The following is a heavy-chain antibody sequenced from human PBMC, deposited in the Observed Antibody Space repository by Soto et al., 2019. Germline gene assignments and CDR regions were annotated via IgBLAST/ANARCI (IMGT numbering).Heavy chain of an antibody. J-gene: IGHJ4*02. D-gene: IGHD3-22*01. CDR3: ASANYFDNSGYPY. Sequence: ASVKVSCKASGYTFTSYYMHWARQAPGQGLEWMGMINPSGGSSSYAQKFQGRVTMTRDTSTSTVYMELSSLRSEDTAVYYCASANYFDNSGYPYWGQGALVTVSS. V-gene: IGHV1-46*03. CDR2: INPSGGSS. CDR1: GYTFTSYY.